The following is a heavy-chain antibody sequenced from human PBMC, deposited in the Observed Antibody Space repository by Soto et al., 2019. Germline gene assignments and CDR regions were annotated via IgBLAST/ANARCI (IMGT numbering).Heavy chain of an antibody. CDR2: IYYSGST. CDR1: GGSISSGGYY. J-gene: IGHJ6*02. D-gene: IGHD3-3*01. V-gene: IGHV4-31*03. Sequence: SETLSLSCTVSGGSISSGGYYWSWIRQHPGKFLEWIGYIYYSGSTYYNPSLKSRVTISVDTSKNQFSLKLSSVTAADTAVYYCARAPLWSGYYDYYYYGMDVWGQGTTVTVPS. CDR3: ARAPLWSGYYDYYYYGMDV.